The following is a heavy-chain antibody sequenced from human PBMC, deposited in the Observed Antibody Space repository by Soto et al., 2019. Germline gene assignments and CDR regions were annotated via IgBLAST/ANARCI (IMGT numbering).Heavy chain of an antibody. CDR2: ITYSGST. CDR1: GGSLSSGDYY. CDR3: AREAWADKARFDP. V-gene: IGHV4-31*03. Sequence: SETLSLTCIVSGGSLSSGDYYWSWLRQHTGKGLEWIGYITYSGSTYYNPSLKSRVTISIDTSNNQFSLKLNSVTAADTAVYFCAREAWADKARFDPWGRRTLVTVSS. D-gene: IGHD3-16*01. J-gene: IGHJ5*02.